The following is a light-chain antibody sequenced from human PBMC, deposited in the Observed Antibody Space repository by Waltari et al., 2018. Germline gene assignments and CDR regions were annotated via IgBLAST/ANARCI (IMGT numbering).Light chain of an antibody. CDR3: LISFSGAEEI. Sequence: QAVVTQEPSLTVSPGGTVTLTCGSSTGADTRGHYPYRFQQKPGQAPRTLIYDTSNKHSWTPVRFSGSLLGGKAALTLSGAQPEDEADYYCLISFSGAEEIFGGGTKLTVL. CDR1: TGADTRGHY. J-gene: IGLJ2*01. V-gene: IGLV7-46*01. CDR2: DTS.